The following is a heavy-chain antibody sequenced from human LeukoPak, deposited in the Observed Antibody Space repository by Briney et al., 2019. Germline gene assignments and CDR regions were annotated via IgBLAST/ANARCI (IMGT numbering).Heavy chain of an antibody. CDR2: IYYSGST. D-gene: IGHD3-16*01. V-gene: IGHV4-59*01. CDR1: GGSISSYY. J-gene: IGHJ3*02. Sequence: KSSETLSLTCTVSGGSISSYYWSWIRQPPGKGLEWIGYIYYSGSTNYNPSLKSRVTISVDTSKNQFSLKLSSVTAADTAVYYCARESNYVAFDIWGQGTMVTVSS. CDR3: ARESNYVAFDI.